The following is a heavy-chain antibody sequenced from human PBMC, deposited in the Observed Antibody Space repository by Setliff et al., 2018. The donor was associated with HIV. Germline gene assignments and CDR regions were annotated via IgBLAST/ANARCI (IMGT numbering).Heavy chain of an antibody. V-gene: IGHV4-61*02. J-gene: IGHJ6*03. Sequence: KSSETLSLTCTVSNGSISSGTFYWNWIRQPARKGLEWIGRINTSGSTNYSPSLKSRVTISLDTARNQFSLELTSVTATDTAVYYCARILRYFDFANYFYYMDVWGKGTTVTVSS. D-gene: IGHD3-9*01. CDR1: NGSISSGTFY. CDR3: ARILRYFDFANYFYYMDV. CDR2: INTSGST.